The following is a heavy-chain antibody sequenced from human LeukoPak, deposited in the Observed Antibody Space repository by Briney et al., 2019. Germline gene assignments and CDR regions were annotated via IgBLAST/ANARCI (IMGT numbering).Heavy chain of an antibody. Sequence: GGSLRLSCAGSGFTFSNYEMNWIRQAPGKGLEWVSYITGNGGNVNYADSVKGRFTISRDNAKNSLYLQMSSLRVKDTAIYYCAREGESADRDAFDIWGQGTMVTVSS. CDR3: AREGESADRDAFDI. V-gene: IGHV3-48*03. D-gene: IGHD3-16*01. J-gene: IGHJ3*02. CDR2: ITGNGGNV. CDR1: GFTFSNYE.